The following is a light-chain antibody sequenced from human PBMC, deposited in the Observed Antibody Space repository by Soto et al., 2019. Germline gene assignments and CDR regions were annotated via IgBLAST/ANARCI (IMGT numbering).Light chain of an antibody. V-gene: IGKV3-20*01. CDR1: QSLSNNY. J-gene: IGKJ1*01. CDR3: QQYSSSPVT. Sequence: EIVLTHSPGTLSLSQGERATLSCRASQSLSNNYLAWYQQKPGQAPRLVIYGASSRATGIPDRFSASGSGTDFTLTISRLEPEDFAVYFCQQYSSSPVTFGQGTKVDI. CDR2: GAS.